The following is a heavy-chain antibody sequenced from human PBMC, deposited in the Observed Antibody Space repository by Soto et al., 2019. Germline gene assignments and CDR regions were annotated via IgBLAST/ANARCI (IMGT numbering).Heavy chain of an antibody. CDR3: AKEHPTRMPLLGYCSSTSCYTAAGFDY. V-gene: IGHV3-30*18. CDR1: GFTFSSYG. J-gene: IGHJ4*02. CDR2: ISYDGSNK. D-gene: IGHD2-2*02. Sequence: QVQLVESGGGVVQPGRSLRLSCAASGFTFSSYGMHWVRQAPGKGLEWVAVISYDGSNKYYADSVKGRFTISRDNSKNTLYLQMNSLRAEDTAVYYCAKEHPTRMPLLGYCSSTSCYTAAGFDYWGQGTLVTVSS.